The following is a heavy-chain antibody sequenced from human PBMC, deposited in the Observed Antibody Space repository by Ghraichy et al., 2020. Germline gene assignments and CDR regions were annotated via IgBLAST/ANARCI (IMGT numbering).Heavy chain of an antibody. CDR1: GFTFSSYS. V-gene: IGHV3-48*02. CDR2: ISSSSSTI. D-gene: IGHD3-10*01. Sequence: GGSPRLSCAASGFTFSSYSMNWVRQAPGKGLEWVSYISSSSSTIYYADSVKGRFTISRDNAKKSLYLQMNGLRDEDTAVYYCARSNYYGSGGYDYYYGMDVWGQGTTVTVSS. J-gene: IGHJ6*02. CDR3: ARSNYYGSGGYDYYYGMDV.